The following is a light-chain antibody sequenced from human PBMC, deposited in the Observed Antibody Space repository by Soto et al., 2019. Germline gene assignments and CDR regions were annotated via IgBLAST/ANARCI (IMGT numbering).Light chain of an antibody. CDR2: VAS. CDR1: QSVSSNY. Sequence: EIVLTQSPGTLSLSPGERATLSCRASQSVSSNYLAWYQQKPGQAPRLLIYVASSRAPGIPDRFSASGSGTDFTLTISRLEPEDFAVYYCQQYGSSPGTFGQGTKLEIK. V-gene: IGKV3-20*01. CDR3: QQYGSSPGT. J-gene: IGKJ2*01.